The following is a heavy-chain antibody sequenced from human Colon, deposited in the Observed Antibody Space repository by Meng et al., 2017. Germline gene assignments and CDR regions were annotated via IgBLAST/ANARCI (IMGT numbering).Heavy chain of an antibody. J-gene: IGHJ4*02. Sequence: QGHLQESGPGLGKPSETLPLTCAVSGASITTRNWWNWVRQAPGKGLEWIGDVFHTGGTSYNPSLESRLTISVDRSKNQFYLNLRSVTAADTATYYCARGGDWGFDYWGPGTLVTVSS. CDR2: VFHTGGT. CDR1: GASITTRNW. D-gene: IGHD3-16*01. CDR3: ARGGDWGFDY. V-gene: IGHV4-4*02.